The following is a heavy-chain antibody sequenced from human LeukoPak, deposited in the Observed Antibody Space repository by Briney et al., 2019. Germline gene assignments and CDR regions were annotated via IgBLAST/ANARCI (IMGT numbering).Heavy chain of an antibody. CDR3: ARETRSGGSLLRGNWFDP. CDR2: IYTSGST. Sequence: SETLSLTCTVSGGSISSYYWSWIRQPAGKGLEWIGRIYTSGSTNYNPSLKSRVTMSVDTSKNQFSLKLSSVTAADTAVYYCARETRSGGSLLRGNWFDPWGQGTLVTVSS. CDR1: GGSISSYY. D-gene: IGHD2-15*01. J-gene: IGHJ5*02. V-gene: IGHV4-4*07.